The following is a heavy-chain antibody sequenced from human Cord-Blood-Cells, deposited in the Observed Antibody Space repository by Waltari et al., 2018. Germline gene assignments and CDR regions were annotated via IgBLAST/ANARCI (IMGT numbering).Heavy chain of an antibody. CDR1: GGSISSYY. V-gene: IGHV4-59*01. CDR2: IYYSGST. CDR3: ASRMYYYYGMDV. Sequence: QVQLQESGPGLVKPSETLSLTCTVSGGSISSYYWSWIRQPPGKGLEWCGYIYYSGSTNYNPSLKSRVTISVDTSKNQFSLKLSSVTAADTAVYYCASRMYYYYGMDVWGQGTTVTVSS. J-gene: IGHJ6*02.